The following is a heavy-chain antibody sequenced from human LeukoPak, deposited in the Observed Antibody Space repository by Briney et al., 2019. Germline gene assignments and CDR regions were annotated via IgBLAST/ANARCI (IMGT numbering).Heavy chain of an antibody. V-gene: IGHV3-21*01. CDR3: ARADCSGSTCYLRRSWFDP. CDR2: ISTSSRYI. J-gene: IGHJ5*02. CDR1: GFTLSTFD. D-gene: IGHD2-2*01. Sequence: PGGSLRLSCAASGFTLSTFDMNWVRQAPGKGLEWVSSISTSSRYIYYRDSVKGRSTISRDDAKNSLYLQMNSLRVEDTAVYYCARADCSGSTCYLRRSWFDPWGQGTLVTVSS.